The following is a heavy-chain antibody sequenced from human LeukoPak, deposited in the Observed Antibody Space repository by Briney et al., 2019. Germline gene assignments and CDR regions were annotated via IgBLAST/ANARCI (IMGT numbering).Heavy chain of an antibody. CDR2: VFDSGGT. CDR1: GFTFSVYS. D-gene: IGHD6-13*01. V-gene: IGHV4-59*01. J-gene: IGHJ4*02. CDR3: ARGYSSSWNYFDY. Sequence: PGGSLRLSCAASGFTFSVYSMSWIRQPPGKGLEWIGYVFDSGGTNYNPSLKSRVTISVDTSKKQFSLRLSSVTAADTAVYYCARGYSSSWNYFDYWGLGTLVTVSS.